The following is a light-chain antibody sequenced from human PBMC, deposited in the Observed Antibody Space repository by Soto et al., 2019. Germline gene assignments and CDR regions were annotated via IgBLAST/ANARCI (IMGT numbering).Light chain of an antibody. CDR1: QSVSGN. V-gene: IGKV3D-15*01. CDR2: GAS. CDR3: QQYNNLPPT. Sequence: EIVMTQSPATLSVSPGERATLSCRASQSVSGNLAWYQQKPGQAPRLLIYGASTRATGIPARFSGSGYGTDFTLTISSLQSEDFAVYYCQQYNNLPPTFGQGTKVEIK. J-gene: IGKJ1*01.